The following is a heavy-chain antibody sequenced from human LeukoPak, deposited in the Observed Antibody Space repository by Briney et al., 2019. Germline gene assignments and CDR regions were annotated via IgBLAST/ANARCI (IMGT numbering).Heavy chain of an antibody. J-gene: IGHJ2*01. V-gene: IGHV3-13*01. CDR3: ARVASGYCSGGSCYSFTRYWYFDL. CDR1: GFTFSSYD. Sequence: LPGGSLRLSCAASGFTFSSYDMHWVRQATGKGLEWVSVIGTAGDTYYPGSVKGRFTISRENAKNSLYLQMNSLRAGDTAVYYCARVASGYCSGGSCYSFTRYWYFDLWGRGTLVTVSS. D-gene: IGHD2-15*01. CDR2: IGTAGDT.